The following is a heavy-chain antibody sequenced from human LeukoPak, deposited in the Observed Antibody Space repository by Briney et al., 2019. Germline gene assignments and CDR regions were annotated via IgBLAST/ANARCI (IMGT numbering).Heavy chain of an antibody. D-gene: IGHD6-13*01. Sequence: GASVKVSCKASGYSFTSYGISWVRQAPGQGLEWMGWISAYNGNTNYAQKPQGRVTMTTDTSTSTAYMELRSLRSDDTAVYYCALGYSSSWTGDAFDIWGQGTMVTVSS. CDR1: GYSFTSYG. CDR3: ALGYSSSWTGDAFDI. J-gene: IGHJ3*02. CDR2: ISAYNGNT. V-gene: IGHV1-18*01.